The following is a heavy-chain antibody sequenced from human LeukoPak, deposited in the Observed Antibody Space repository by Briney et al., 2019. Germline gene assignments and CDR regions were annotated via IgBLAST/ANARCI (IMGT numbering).Heavy chain of an antibody. CDR3: AKRFCSSSRCYFFDY. CDR2: ISYDGSNK. CDR1: GFTFSNYW. D-gene: IGHD2-2*01. Sequence: PGGSLRLSCAASGFTFSNYWMHWVRQAPGKGLEWVAVISYDGSNKYYADSVKGRFTISRDNSKNTLYLQMNSLRAEDTAVYYCAKRFCSSSRCYFFDYWGQGTLVTVSS. V-gene: IGHV3-30*18. J-gene: IGHJ4*02.